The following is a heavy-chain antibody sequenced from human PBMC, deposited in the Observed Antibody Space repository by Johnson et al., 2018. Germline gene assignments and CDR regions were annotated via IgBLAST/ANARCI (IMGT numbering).Heavy chain of an antibody. D-gene: IGHD1-14*01. CDR2: ISWNSGSI. CDR3: AKDMYRSRGAFDI. Sequence: VQLVQSGGGLVQPGRSLRLSCAASGFTFDDYAMPWVRQAPGKGLEWVSGISWNSGSIGYADSVKGRFTISRDNAKNSLYLQMNSLGAEDTALYYCAKDMYRSRGAFDIWGQRTMVTVSS. V-gene: IGHV3-9*01. J-gene: IGHJ3*02. CDR1: GFTFDDYA.